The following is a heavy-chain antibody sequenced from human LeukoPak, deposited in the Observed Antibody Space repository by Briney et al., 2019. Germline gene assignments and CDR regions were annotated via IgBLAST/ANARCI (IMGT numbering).Heavy chain of an antibody. J-gene: IGHJ5*02. CDR3: ARGYYYGSGSYNWFDP. CDR1: RGSIRHGGYS. D-gene: IGHD3-10*01. V-gene: IGHV4-30-2*01. Sequence: SETLSLTCAVSRGSIRHGGYSWSWIRQPPGKGLEWIGYIYHSGSTYYDPSLKSRVTISVDRSKNQFSLKLSSVTAADTAVYFCARGYYYGSGSYNWFDPWGQGTLVTVSS. CDR2: IYHSGST.